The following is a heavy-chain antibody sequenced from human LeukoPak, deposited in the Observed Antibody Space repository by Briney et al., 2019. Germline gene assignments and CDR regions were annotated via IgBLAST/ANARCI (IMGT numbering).Heavy chain of an antibody. CDR2: IDWDDDK. CDR1: GFSLSTSGMC. Sequence: EPGPALVKPTQTLTLTCTFSGFSLSTSGMCVSWIRQPPGKALEWLARIDWDDDKYYSTSLKTRLTISKDTSKNQVVLTMTNMDPVDTATYYCAHRHEVTTAFHYWGQGTLVTVSS. CDR3: AHRHEVTTAFHY. V-gene: IGHV2-70*12. D-gene: IGHD4-17*01. J-gene: IGHJ4*02.